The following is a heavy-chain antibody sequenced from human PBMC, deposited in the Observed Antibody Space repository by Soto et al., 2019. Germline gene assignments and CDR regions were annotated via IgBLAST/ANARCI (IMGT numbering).Heavy chain of an antibody. CDR2: IDWDDDK. D-gene: IGHD3-10*01. CDR1: GFSLRTSGMC. CDR3: ARTARGGYYYYGMDV. J-gene: IGHJ6*02. Sequence: SGPTLVNPTQTLTLTCTFSGFSLRTSGMCVSWIRQPPGKALEWLALIDWDDDKYYSTSLKTRLTISKDTSKNQVVLTMTNMDPVDTATYYCARTARGGYYYYGMDVWGQGTTVTVSS. V-gene: IGHV2-70*01.